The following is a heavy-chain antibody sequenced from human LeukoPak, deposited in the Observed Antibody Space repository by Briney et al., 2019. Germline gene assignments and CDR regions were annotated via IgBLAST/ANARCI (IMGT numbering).Heavy chain of an antibody. CDR2: ISGSGGST. CDR1: GFTFSSYA. J-gene: IGHJ4*02. CDR3: ARTRAYCSSTSCPGDY. D-gene: IGHD2-2*01. V-gene: IGHV3-23*01. Sequence: GGSLRLSCAASGFTFSSYAMSWVRQAPGKGLECVSAISGSGGSTYYADSVKGRFTISRDNSKNTLYLQMNSLRAEDTAVYYCARTRAYCSSTSCPGDYWGQGTLVTVSS.